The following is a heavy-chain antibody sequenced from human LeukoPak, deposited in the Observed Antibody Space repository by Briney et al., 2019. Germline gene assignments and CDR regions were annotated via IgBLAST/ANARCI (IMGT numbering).Heavy chain of an antibody. J-gene: IGHJ4*02. D-gene: IGHD6-19*01. CDR3: AKGYSSGLYKLYYFDF. CDR1: GFTFSSYA. CDR2: ISGSGGNT. Sequence: GGSLRLSCAASGFTFSSYAMTWVRQAPGKGLEWVSGISGSGGNTYYTDSVRGRLSISRDNSRNTLYLQMNSLRAEDTAVYYCAKGYSSGLYKLYYFDFWGLGTLVTVSS. V-gene: IGHV3-23*01.